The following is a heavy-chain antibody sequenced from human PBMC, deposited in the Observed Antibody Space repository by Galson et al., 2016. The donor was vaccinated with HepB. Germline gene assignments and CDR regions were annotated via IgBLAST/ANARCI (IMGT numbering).Heavy chain of an antibody. Sequence: SVKVSCKASDYTFTSYGISWVRQAPGQGLEWMGWISIYNGNTNYAQKLQGRVTMTTDTSTSTVYMELRSLRSDDTAVYYCARDSSNYYGSDMDVWGQGTTVTVSS. CDR1: DYTFTSYG. J-gene: IGHJ6*02. V-gene: IGHV1-18*01. CDR2: ISIYNGNT. CDR3: ARDSSNYYGSDMDV. D-gene: IGHD3-10*01.